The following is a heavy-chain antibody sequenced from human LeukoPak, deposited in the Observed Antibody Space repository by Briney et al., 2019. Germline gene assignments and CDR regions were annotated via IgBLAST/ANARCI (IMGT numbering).Heavy chain of an antibody. V-gene: IGHV3-21*01. Sequence: GGSLRLSCAASGFTFSSYSMNWVRQAPGKGLEWVSSISSSSSYIYYADSVKGRFTISRDNAKNSLYLQMNSLRAEDTAVYYCARGPFAVMGVNYWGQGTLVTVSS. D-gene: IGHD2-21*01. CDR1: GFTFSSYS. CDR3: ARGPFAVMGVNY. CDR2: ISSSSSYI. J-gene: IGHJ4*02.